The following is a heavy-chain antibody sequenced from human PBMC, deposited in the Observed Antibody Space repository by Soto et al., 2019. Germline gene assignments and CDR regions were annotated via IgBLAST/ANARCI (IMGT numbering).Heavy chain of an antibody. CDR1: GFTVSNTY. D-gene: IGHD4-17*01. CDR2: IYSGGST. J-gene: IGHJ6*02. Sequence: GGSLRLSCAASGFTVSNTYMSWVRQAPGKGPEWVSVIYSGGSTYYADSVKGRFIISRDNSKNTLYLQMNSLRAEDTAVYYCARHYGDYYYYGMDVWGQGTTVTVSS. CDR3: ARHYGDYYYYGMDV. V-gene: IGHV3-53*01.